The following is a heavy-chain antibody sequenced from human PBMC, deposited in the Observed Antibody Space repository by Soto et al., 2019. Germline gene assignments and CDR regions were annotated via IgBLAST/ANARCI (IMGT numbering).Heavy chain of an antibody. Sequence: PGGSLRLYCAASGFTFSSYGMHWVRQAPGKGLEWVAVISYDGSNKYYADSVKGRFTISRDNSKNTLYLQMNSLRAEDTAVYYCAKDMMVSSLAYYGMDVWGQGTTVTVSS. V-gene: IGHV3-30*18. CDR1: GFTFSSYG. D-gene: IGHD3-22*01. CDR2: ISYDGSNK. J-gene: IGHJ6*02. CDR3: AKDMMVSSLAYYGMDV.